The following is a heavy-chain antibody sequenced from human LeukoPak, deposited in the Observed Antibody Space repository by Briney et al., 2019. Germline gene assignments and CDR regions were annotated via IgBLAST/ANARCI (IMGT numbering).Heavy chain of an antibody. CDR2: IIPIFGTA. J-gene: IGHJ4*02. Sequence: ASVKVSCKASGGTFSSYAISWVRQAPGQGLEWMEGIIPIFGTANYAQKFQGRVTITTDESTSTAYMELSSLRSEDTAVYYCASMGIYDSSGYSDYWGQGTLVTVSS. CDR3: ASMGIYDSSGYSDY. CDR1: GGTFSSYA. V-gene: IGHV1-69*05. D-gene: IGHD3-22*01.